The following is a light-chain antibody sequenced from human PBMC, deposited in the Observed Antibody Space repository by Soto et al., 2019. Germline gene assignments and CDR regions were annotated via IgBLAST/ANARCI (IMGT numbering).Light chain of an antibody. Sequence: DIQMTQSPSTLSASVGDRVTITCRASQSISSWLAWYQQKPGKAPKLLIYKASSLESGVPSRFSGSGSGTEFTLTISSLQPDDVATYYCQQYNSYPWTFGQGTKVDMK. V-gene: IGKV1-5*03. CDR1: QSISSW. CDR2: KAS. J-gene: IGKJ1*01. CDR3: QQYNSYPWT.